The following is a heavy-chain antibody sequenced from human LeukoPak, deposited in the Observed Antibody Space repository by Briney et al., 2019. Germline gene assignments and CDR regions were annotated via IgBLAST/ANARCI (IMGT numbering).Heavy chain of an antibody. V-gene: IGHV3-53*01. CDR1: GFTVSSNY. CDR2: IYSGGST. J-gene: IGHJ6*02. Sequence: PVGSLRLSCAASGFTVSSNYMSWVRQAPGKGLEWVSVIYSGGSTYYADSVKGRFTISRDNSKNTLYLQMNSLRAEDTAVYYCATTTIPYYYYGMDVWGQGTTVTVSS. D-gene: IGHD5-12*01. CDR3: ATTTIPYYYYGMDV.